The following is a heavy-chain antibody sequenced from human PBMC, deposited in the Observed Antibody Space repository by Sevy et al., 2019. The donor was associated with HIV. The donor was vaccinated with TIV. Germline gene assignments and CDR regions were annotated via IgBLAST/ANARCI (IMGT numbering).Heavy chain of an antibody. D-gene: IGHD3-10*01. J-gene: IGHJ4*02. CDR2: INAGNGNT. V-gene: IGHV1-3*01. CDR3: ARDYFGSGTFYNGNFFDY. CDR1: GYTFTSYA. Sequence: ASVKVSYKASGYTFTSYAFHWVRQAPGQSLEWMGWINAGNGNTKYSEKFQGRVTITRDTSASTAYMELSSLRSEDTAVYYCARDYFGSGTFYNGNFFDYWGQGTLVTVSS.